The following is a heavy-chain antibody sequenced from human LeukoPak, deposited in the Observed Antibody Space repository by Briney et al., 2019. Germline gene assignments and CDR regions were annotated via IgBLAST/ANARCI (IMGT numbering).Heavy chain of an antibody. CDR2: IYYSGST. J-gene: IGHJ5*02. V-gene: IGHV4-59*01. CDR1: GGSISSYY. CDR3: ARLGQGFSGYVS. Sequence: PSETLSLTCTVSGGSISSYYWSWIRQPPGKGLEWIGYIYYSGSTNYNPSLKSRVTISVDTSKNQFSLKLSSVTAADTAVYYCARLGQGFSGYVSWGQGTLVTVSS. D-gene: IGHD3-22*01.